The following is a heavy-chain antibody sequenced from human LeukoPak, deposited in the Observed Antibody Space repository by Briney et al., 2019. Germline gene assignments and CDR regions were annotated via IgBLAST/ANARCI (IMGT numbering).Heavy chain of an antibody. CDR1: GGSFSGYY. D-gene: IGHD3-3*01. Sequence: PSETLSLTCAVYGGSFSGYYWSWIRQPAGKGLEWIGRIYTSGSTNYNPSLKSRVTISVGTSKNQFSLKLSSVTAADTAVYYCARDLNDFWSGYYSYGMDVWGQGTTVTVSS. V-gene: IGHV4-4*07. J-gene: IGHJ6*02. CDR3: ARDLNDFWSGYYSYGMDV. CDR2: IYTSGST.